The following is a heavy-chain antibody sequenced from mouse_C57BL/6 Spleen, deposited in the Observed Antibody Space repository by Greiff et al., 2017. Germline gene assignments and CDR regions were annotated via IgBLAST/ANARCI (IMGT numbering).Heavy chain of an antibody. V-gene: IGHV3-6*01. J-gene: IGHJ3*01. CDR1: GYSITSGYY. Sequence: EVQLVESGPGLVKPSPSLSLTCSVTGYSITSGYYWHWIRQPPGNQLEWMGFISYDGSNNYNPSLKNRFSITRDTSKNQFFLKLNSVTTEDTATYYGAREDYSWFAYWGQGTLVTVSA. CDR2: ISYDGSN. CDR3: AREDYSWFAY. D-gene: IGHD1-1*02.